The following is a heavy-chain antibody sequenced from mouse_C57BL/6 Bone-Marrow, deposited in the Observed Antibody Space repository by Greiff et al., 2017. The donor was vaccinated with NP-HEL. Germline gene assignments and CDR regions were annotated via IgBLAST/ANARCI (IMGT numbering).Heavy chain of an antibody. CDR2: ISNLAYSI. CDR3: ASLYYYGSSYAWFAY. V-gene: IGHV5-15*01. J-gene: IGHJ3*01. Sequence: EVKLMESGGGLVQPGGSLKLSCAASGFTFSDYGMAWVRQAPRKGPEWVAFISNLAYSIYYADTVTGRFTISRENAKNTLYLEMSSLRSEDTAMYYCASLYYYGSSYAWFAYWGQGTLVTVSA. CDR1: GFTFSDYG. D-gene: IGHD1-1*01.